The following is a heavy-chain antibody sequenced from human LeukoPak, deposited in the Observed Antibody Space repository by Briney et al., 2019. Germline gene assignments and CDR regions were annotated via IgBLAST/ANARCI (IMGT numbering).Heavy chain of an antibody. CDR1: GGTFSSYA. D-gene: IGHD3-22*01. CDR2: INPNSGGT. V-gene: IGHV1-2*06. J-gene: IGHJ4*02. Sequence: ASVKVSCKASGGTFSSYAISWVRQAPGQGLEWMGRINPNSGGTNYAQKFQGRVTMTRDTSISTAYMELSRLRSDDTAVYYCARGNPVTMIVELDYWGQGTLVTVSS. CDR3: ARGNPVTMIVELDY.